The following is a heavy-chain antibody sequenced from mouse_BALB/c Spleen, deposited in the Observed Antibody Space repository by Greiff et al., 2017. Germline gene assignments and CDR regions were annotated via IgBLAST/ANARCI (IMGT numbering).Heavy chain of an antibody. J-gene: IGHJ4*01. D-gene: IGHD1-1*01. CDR2: INPYNGDT. Sequence: VQLKESGPELVKPGASVKISCKASGYSFTGYFMNWVMQSHGKSLEWIGRINPYNGDTFYNQKFKGKATLTVDKSSSTAHMELRSLASEDSAVYYCAKSSHYAMDYWGQGTSVTVSS. CDR1: GYSFTGYF. CDR3: AKSSHYAMDY. V-gene: IGHV1-20*02.